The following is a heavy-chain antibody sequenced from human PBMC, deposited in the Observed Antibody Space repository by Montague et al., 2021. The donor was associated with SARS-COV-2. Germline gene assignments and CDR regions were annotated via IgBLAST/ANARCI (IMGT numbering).Heavy chain of an antibody. CDR3: ARVGRQQLVRLSGMDV. CDR1: GGPISSSSYY. CDR2: IYYSGST. V-gene: IGHV4-39*07. Sequence: SETLSLTCTVSGGPISSSSYYWGWIRQPPGKGLEWIGGIYYSGSTYYNPSLKSRVTISVDTSKNQFSLKLSSVTAADTAVYYCARVGRQQLVRLSGMDVWGQGTTVTVSS. J-gene: IGHJ6*02. D-gene: IGHD6-13*01.